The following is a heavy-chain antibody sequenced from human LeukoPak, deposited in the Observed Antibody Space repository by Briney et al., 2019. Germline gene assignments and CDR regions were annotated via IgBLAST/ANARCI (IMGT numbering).Heavy chain of an antibody. V-gene: IGHV1-58*02. J-gene: IGHJ4*02. CDR1: GFTFTSSA. CDR2: IVVGSGNT. Sequence: TSVKVSCKASGFTFTSSAMQWVRQARGQRLEWIGWIVVGSGNTNYAQKFQERVTITRDMSASTAYMELSSLRSEDTAVYYCAADQYSSRLQLYYWGQGTLVTVSS. CDR3: AADQYSSRLQLYY. D-gene: IGHD6-19*01.